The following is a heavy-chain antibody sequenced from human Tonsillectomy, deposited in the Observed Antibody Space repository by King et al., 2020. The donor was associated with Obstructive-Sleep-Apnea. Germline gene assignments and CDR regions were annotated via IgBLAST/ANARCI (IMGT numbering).Heavy chain of an antibody. CDR1: CGSISSYY. V-gene: IGHV4-59*01. D-gene: IGHD5-18*01. J-gene: IGHJ4*02. CDR2: IYYSGST. CDR3: ARGGRYTYGSYYFDY. Sequence: VQLQESGPGLVKPSETLSLTCTVSCGSISSYYWNWIRQPPGKGLEWIGYIYYSGSTNYNPSLKSRVTISDTSKNQFSLKLNSVTAADTAVYFCARGGRYTYGSYYFDYWGQGTLVTVSS.